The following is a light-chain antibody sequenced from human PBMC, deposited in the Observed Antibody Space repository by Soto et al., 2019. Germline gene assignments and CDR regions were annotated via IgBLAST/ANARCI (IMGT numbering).Light chain of an antibody. J-gene: IGKJ1*01. CDR2: AAS. CDR3: QQSYSSPET. V-gene: IGKV1-39*01. Sequence: DIQMTQSPSSLSASVGDRVTITCRASQSIDNYLNWYQQKPGKPPNLLIYAASTLLSVVPSRFSGGGSGTHFTLTISSLQPEDFATYYCQQSYSSPETFGQGTKVEIK. CDR1: QSIDNY.